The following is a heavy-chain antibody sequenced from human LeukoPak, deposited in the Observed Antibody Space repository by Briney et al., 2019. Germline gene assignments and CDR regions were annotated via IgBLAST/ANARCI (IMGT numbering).Heavy chain of an antibody. J-gene: IGHJ4*02. CDR2: IWYDGSNK. CDR1: GFTFSSYG. CDR3: ARDPGPYCSGGSCELDY. Sequence: GGSLGLSCAASGFTFSSYGMHWVRQAPGKGLEWVAVIWYDGSNKYYADSVKGRFTISRDNSKNTLYLQMNSLRAEDTAVYYCARDPGPYCSGGSCELDYWGQGTLVTVSS. D-gene: IGHD2-15*01. V-gene: IGHV3-33*01.